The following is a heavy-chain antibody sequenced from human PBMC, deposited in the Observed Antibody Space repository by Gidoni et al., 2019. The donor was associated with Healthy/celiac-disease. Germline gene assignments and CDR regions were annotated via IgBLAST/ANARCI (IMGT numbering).Heavy chain of an antibody. CDR3: ASSNGILTGYATPFDY. Sequence: QVQLVQSGAEVKKPGSSVKVSCKASGGTLSSYAISWVRQAPGQGLEWMGGIIPIFGTANYAQKFQGRVTITADESTSTAYMELSSLRSEDTAVYYCASSNGILTGYATPFDYWGQGTLVTVSS. J-gene: IGHJ4*02. CDR2: IIPIFGTA. V-gene: IGHV1-69*01. CDR1: GGTLSSYA. D-gene: IGHD3-9*01.